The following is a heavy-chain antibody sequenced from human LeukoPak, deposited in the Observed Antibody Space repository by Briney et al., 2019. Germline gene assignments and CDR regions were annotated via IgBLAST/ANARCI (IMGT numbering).Heavy chain of an antibody. J-gene: IGHJ3*02. CDR3: ARLGDYDSSAYYYAFDI. D-gene: IGHD3-22*01. Sequence: PSETLSLTCTVSGGSISSYYWSWIRQPPGKGLEWIGHIYYSGSTKYNPSLKSRVTISIDTSKNQFSLKLRSVTAADTAVYYCARLGDYDSSAYYYAFDIWGQGTMVTVSS. CDR2: IYYSGST. CDR1: GGSISSYY. V-gene: IGHV4-59*08.